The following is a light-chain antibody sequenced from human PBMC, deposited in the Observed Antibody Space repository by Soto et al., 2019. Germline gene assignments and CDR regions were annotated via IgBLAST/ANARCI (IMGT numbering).Light chain of an antibody. J-gene: IGKJ1*01. CDR3: QQYNNWPPDRT. Sequence: EIVMTQSPATLSVSPGERATLSCRASQSVGSNLAWYQQKPGQAPRLLIYGASTRATGIPARFSGSGSGTEFTLTISSLQSEDCAMYFCQQYNNWPPDRTFGQGTKVEIK. CDR1: QSVGSN. CDR2: GAS. V-gene: IGKV3-15*01.